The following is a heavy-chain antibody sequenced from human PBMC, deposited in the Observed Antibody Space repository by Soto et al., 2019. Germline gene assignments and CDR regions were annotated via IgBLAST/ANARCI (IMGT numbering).Heavy chain of an antibody. J-gene: IGHJ4*02. CDR3: ARQRTTVVTQGYFDH. V-gene: IGHV4-39*01. CDR2: IYYSGRT. CDR1: GGSITSSSYY. D-gene: IGHD4-17*01. Sequence: SETLSLTCTVSGGSITSSSYYWGWIRQPPGKGLEWIGGIYYSGRTYYNPSLKSRVTMSVDTSKNQFSLTLNSVTAADAAVYYWARQRTTVVTQGYFDHWGQGTLVTVSS.